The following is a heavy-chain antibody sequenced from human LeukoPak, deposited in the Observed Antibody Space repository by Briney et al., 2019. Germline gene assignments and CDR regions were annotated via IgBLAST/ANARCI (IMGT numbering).Heavy chain of an antibody. CDR2: ISASGGNT. CDR1: EFTFSSYA. V-gene: IGHV3-23*01. Sequence: PGGSLRLSCAASEFTFSSYAMQWVRQAPGKGLEWVSGISASGGNTWYADSVKGRFTTSRDNSKNTLYLQMNSLRAEDTAVYYCAKYVSARGPPYALAVWGQGTTVTVSS. J-gene: IGHJ6*02. D-gene: IGHD2/OR15-2a*01. CDR3: AKYVSARGPPYALAV.